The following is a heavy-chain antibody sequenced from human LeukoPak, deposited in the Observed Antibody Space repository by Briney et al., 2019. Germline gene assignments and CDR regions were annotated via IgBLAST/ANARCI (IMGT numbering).Heavy chain of an antibody. Sequence: PSETLSLTCTVSGGSISSGSYYWSWLRQPAGTGLEWIGRIYTSGSTNYNPSLKSRVTMSVDTSKNQFSLKLSSVTAADTAVYYCARDVLLWFGELPSNWFDPWGQGTLVTVSS. CDR3: ARDVLLWFGELPSNWFDP. D-gene: IGHD3-10*01. CDR1: GGSISSGSYY. V-gene: IGHV4-61*02. J-gene: IGHJ5*02. CDR2: IYTSGST.